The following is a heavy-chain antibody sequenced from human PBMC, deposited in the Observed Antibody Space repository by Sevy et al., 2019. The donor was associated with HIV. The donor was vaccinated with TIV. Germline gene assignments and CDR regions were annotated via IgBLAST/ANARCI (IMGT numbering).Heavy chain of an antibody. V-gene: IGHV3-33*01. Sequence: GGSLRLSCTASGFAFSTYGMHWVRQAPGKGLEWVAIIWYEGINKDYAAPVKGRFTISRDNSKNTLYLQMNSLRVDDTAVYYCARERRSSGLDYWGQGTLVTVSS. J-gene: IGHJ4*01. CDR3: ARERRSSGLDY. CDR2: IWYEGINK. D-gene: IGHD3-10*01. CDR1: GFAFSTYG.